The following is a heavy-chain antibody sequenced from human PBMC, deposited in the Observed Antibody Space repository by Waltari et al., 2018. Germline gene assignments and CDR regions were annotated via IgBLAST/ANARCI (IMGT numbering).Heavy chain of an antibody. CDR1: GGSFSGYS. Sequence: QVQLQQWGAGLLKPSETLSLTCAVYGGSFSGYSWSWIRQPPGKGLEWIGEINHSGSTNYNPSLKSRVTISVDTSKNQFSLKLSSVTAADTAVYYCARDSYSRIDYWGQGTLGTVSS. V-gene: IGHV4-34*01. J-gene: IGHJ4*02. D-gene: IGHD6-13*01. CDR2: INHSGST. CDR3: ARDSYSRIDY.